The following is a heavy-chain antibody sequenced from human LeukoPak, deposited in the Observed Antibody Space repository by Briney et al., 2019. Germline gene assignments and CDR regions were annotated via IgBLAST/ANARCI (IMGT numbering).Heavy chain of an antibody. Sequence: LRLSCAASGFSFDDHVMSGIRQPPGKGLEWIGEINHSGSTNYNPSLKSRVTISVDTSKNQFSLKLSSVTAADTAVYYCARSIFRYFDLWGRGTLVTVSS. V-gene: IGHV4-34*01. J-gene: IGHJ2*01. CDR1: GFSFDDHV. CDR2: INHSGST. CDR3: ARSIFRYFDL. D-gene: IGHD3-3*02.